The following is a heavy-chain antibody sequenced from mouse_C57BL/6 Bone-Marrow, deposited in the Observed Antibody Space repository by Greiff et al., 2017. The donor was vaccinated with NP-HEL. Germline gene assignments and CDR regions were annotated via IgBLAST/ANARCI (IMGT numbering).Heavy chain of an antibody. Sequence: DVHLVESGGGLVQPGGSLKLSCAASGFTFSDYYMYWVRQTPEKRLEWVAYISNGGGSTYYPDTVKGRFTISRDNAKNTLYLQMSRLKSEDTAMYYCARQHYGSRGDAMDYWGQGTSVTVSS. CDR3: ARQHYGSRGDAMDY. V-gene: IGHV5-12*01. CDR1: GFTFSDYY. CDR2: ISNGGGST. D-gene: IGHD1-1*01. J-gene: IGHJ4*01.